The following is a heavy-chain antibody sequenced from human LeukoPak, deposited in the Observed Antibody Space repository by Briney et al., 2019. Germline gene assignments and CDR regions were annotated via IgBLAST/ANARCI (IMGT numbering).Heavy chain of an antibody. CDR2: IYSTGST. CDR3: ARGIADPYSFDS. J-gene: IGHJ4*02. Sequence: SETLSLTCTVSGGSISSSSYYWGWIRQPPGKGLEWIGRIYSTGSTNYSPSLKSRVTMSVDKSKNQFSLNLSSVTAADTAVYYCARGIADPYSFDSWGQGTLVTVSS. D-gene: IGHD6-13*01. CDR1: GGSISSSSYY. V-gene: IGHV4-61*05.